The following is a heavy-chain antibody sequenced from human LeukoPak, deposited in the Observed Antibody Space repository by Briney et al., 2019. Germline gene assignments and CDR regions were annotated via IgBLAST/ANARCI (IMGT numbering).Heavy chain of an antibody. D-gene: IGHD3-22*01. Sequence: GGSLRLSCAASGFTFSSYSMNWVRQAPGKGLGWVSSISSSSSYIYYADSVKGRFTISRDNAKNSLYLQMNSLRAEDTAVYYCARVGGYYYFDYWGQGTLVTVSS. CDR3: ARVGGYYYFDY. CDR2: ISSSSSYI. J-gene: IGHJ4*02. V-gene: IGHV3-21*01. CDR1: GFTFSSYS.